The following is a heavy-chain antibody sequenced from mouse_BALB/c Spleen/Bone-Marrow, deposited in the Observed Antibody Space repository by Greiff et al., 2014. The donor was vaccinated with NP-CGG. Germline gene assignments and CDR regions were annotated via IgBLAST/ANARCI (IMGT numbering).Heavy chain of an antibody. V-gene: IGHV1S135*01. CDR2: IDPYNYGT. J-gene: IGHJ3*01. Sequence: VHVKQSGPELVKPGASVKVSCKASGYAFTTYNMYWVKQSHGKSLEWIGYIDPYNYGTTYNQKFKGKATLTVDKSSSTAYMHLNSLTSEDSAVYYCARGGNYPWFAYWGQGTLVTVSA. CDR3: ARGGNYPWFAY. D-gene: IGHD2-1*01. CDR1: GYAFTTYN.